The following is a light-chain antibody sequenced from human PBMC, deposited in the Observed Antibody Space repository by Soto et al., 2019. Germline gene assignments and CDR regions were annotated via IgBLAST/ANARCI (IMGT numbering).Light chain of an antibody. J-gene: IGKJ2*01. CDR3: QQYGSSQYT. V-gene: IGKV3-20*01. CDR1: QVVSSTY. Sequence: EIVLTQSPGTLSLSPGERATLSCRASQVVSSTYLAWYQQKPGQAPRLLIYGASGRAPGIPDRFRGSGSGTDFPLAISRLEPADFAVYYCQQYGSSQYTFGQGTKLEIK. CDR2: GAS.